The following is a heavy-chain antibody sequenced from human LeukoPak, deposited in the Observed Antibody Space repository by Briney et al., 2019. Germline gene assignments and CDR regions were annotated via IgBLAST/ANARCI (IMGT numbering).Heavy chain of an antibody. CDR2: ISSSSSYI. Sequence: GALRVSSASSLFTLSSYIMNWVRPAPGKGLGWGSFISSSSSYIYYADSLKGRFTISRDNAKNSLYMQMNSLRAEDTDVYYCARHFDYWGQGTLVTVSS. V-gene: IGHV3-21*01. CDR1: LFTLSSYI. J-gene: IGHJ4*02. CDR3: ARHFDY.